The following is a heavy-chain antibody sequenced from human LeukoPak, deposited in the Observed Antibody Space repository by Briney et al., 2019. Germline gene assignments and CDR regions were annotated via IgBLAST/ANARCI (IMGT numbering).Heavy chain of an antibody. CDR1: GYTFTGYY. V-gene: IGHV1-2*02. CDR2: INPNSGGT. Sequence: ASVKVSCKASGYTFTGYYMHWVRQAPGQGLEWMGWINPNSGGTDYAQKFQGRVTMTRDTSISTAYMELSRLRSDDTAVYYCARVEAVAGPIDYWGQGTLVTVSS. CDR3: ARVEAVAGPIDY. D-gene: IGHD6-19*01. J-gene: IGHJ4*02.